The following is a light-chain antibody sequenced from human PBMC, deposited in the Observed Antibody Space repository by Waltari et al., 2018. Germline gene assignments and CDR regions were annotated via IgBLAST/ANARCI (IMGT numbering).Light chain of an antibody. J-gene: IGKJ4*01. Sequence: DIQMTQSPSSLSASVGDRVTITCQASQDISNYLNWYQQKPGKAPKLLMYDTSNLETGVPSRFSGSGSGTDFTFTISSLQPEDFATYYCQQYENLPLTCGGGTKVEVK. V-gene: IGKV1-33*01. CDR2: DTS. CDR3: QQYENLPLT. CDR1: QDISNY.